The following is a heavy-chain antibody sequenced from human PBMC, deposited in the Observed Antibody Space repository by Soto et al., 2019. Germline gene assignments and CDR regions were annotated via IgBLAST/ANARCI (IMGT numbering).Heavy chain of an antibody. D-gene: IGHD5-18*01. Sequence: ASVKVSCKASGYTLTSYDISWVRQAPGQGLEWMGRINPSGSRTSYAQKFQGRVTMTRDTSTSTVYMELSSLRSEDTAVYYCARDDSLSTAMVIRHDAFDIWGQGTMVTVS. CDR2: INPSGSRT. V-gene: IGHV1-46*01. CDR3: ARDDSLSTAMVIRHDAFDI. CDR1: GYTLTSYD. J-gene: IGHJ3*02.